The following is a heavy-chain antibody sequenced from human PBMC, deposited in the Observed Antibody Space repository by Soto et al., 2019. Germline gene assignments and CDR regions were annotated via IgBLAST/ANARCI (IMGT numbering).Heavy chain of an antibody. J-gene: IGHJ6*02. D-gene: IGHD4-17*01. V-gene: IGHV3-30*18. CDR2: ISYDGSNK. CDR1: GFTFSSYG. CDR3: AKDNDYGDYVIRYYYGMDV. Sequence: PGGSLRLSCAASGFTFSSYGMHWVRQAPGKGLEWVAVISYDGSNKYYADSVKGRFTISRDNSKNTLYLQMNSLRAEDTAVYYCAKDNDYGDYVIRYYYGMDVWGQGTTVTVSS.